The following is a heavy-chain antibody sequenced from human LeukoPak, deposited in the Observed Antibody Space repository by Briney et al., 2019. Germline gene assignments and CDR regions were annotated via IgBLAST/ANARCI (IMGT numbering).Heavy chain of an antibody. J-gene: IGHJ5*02. D-gene: IGHD6-13*01. CDR3: ARDSSSWYEGDWFDP. CDR1: GFTFSSYA. V-gene: IGHV3-30-3*01. CDR2: ISYDGSNK. Sequence: TGGSLRLSCAASGFTFSSYAMHWVRQAPGKGLEWVAVISYDGSNKYYADSMKGRFTISRDNSKNTLYLQMNSLRAEDTAVYYCARDSSSWYEGDWFDPWGQGTLVTVSS.